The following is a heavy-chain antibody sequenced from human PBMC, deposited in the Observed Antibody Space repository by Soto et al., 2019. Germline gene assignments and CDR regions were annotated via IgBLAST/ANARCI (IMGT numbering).Heavy chain of an antibody. Sequence: ASVKVSCKASGYTLTGYGFHWVRQAPGQRLEWMGWINAGNGNTKYSQKLQGRVTFTRDTSASTAYMELSSLRSEDTAVYYCARGPSSSSSWYWFDSWGQGTLVTVSS. D-gene: IGHD6-13*01. J-gene: IGHJ5*01. V-gene: IGHV1-3*01. CDR1: GYTLTGYG. CDR3: ARGPSSSSSWYWFDS. CDR2: INAGNGNT.